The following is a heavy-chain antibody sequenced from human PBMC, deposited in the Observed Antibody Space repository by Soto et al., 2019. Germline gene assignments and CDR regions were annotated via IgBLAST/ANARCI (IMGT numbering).Heavy chain of an antibody. CDR1: GDSISSDDNF. CDR3: VGGHYYYDDGVFYRGGWFDP. Sequence: QVQLQESGPGLVKPSHSLSLTCTVSGDSISSDDNFWSGVRQPPGEGLEWTGYILHTGSSYYNPSLRSRVTMSVDTSKNQFSLNLSPVTAADTAVYYCVGGHYYYDDGVFYRGGWFDPWGQGTLVTVSS. J-gene: IGHJ5*02. CDR2: ILHTGSS. D-gene: IGHD3-22*01. V-gene: IGHV4-30-4*01.